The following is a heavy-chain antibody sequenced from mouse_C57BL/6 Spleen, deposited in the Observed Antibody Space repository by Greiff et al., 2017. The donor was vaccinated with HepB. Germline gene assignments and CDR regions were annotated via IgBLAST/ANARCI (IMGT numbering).Heavy chain of an antibody. CDR1: GYAFSSYW. D-gene: IGHD1-1*01. V-gene: IGHV1-80*01. CDR3: ARFITTVGNAMDY. Sequence: VQLQQSGAELVKPGASVKISCKASGYAFSSYWMNWVKQRPGKGLEWIGQIYPGDGDTNYNGKFKGKATLTADKSSSTAYMQLSSLTSEDSAVYFCARFITTVGNAMDYWGQGTSVTVSS. CDR2: IYPGDGDT. J-gene: IGHJ4*01.